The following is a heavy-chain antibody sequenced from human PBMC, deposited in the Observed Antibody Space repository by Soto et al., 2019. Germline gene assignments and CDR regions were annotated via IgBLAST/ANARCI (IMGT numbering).Heavy chain of an antibody. CDR1: GYTVTSYA. Sequence: QVQLVQSGAEVEKPGASVKVSFKASGYTVTSYAIHWVRHDPGQRLEWMGWINAGNGNPKYSQKFQGRVTITRDTSASTAYMELSSLRSEDTAVYSCIAAAGDSFDYWGQGTLVTVSS. D-gene: IGHD6-13*01. CDR2: INAGNGNP. J-gene: IGHJ4*02. CDR3: IAAAGDSFDY. V-gene: IGHV1-3*01.